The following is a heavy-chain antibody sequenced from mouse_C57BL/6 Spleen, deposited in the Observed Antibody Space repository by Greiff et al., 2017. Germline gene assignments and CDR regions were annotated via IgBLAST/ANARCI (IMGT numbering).Heavy chain of an antibody. D-gene: IGHD2-3*01. V-gene: IGHV5-9*01. Sequence: VKLVESGGGLVKPGGSLKLSCAASGFTFSSYTMSWVRQTPEKRLEWVATISGGGGNTYYPDSVKGRFTISRDNAKNTLYLQMSSLRSEDTALYYCARHGGDGYWYFDVWGTGTTVTVSS. CDR3: ARHGGDGYWYFDV. CDR1: GFTFSSYT. J-gene: IGHJ1*03. CDR2: ISGGGGNT.